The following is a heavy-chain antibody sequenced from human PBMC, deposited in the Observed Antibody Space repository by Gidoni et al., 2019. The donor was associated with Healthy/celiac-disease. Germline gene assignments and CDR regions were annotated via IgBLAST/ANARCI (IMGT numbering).Heavy chain of an antibody. Sequence: QLVPSGAEAKKRGSSEKVSCKATGGTFSSYAISWVRQAPGQVLEWMGRIIPILGIANYAQKFQGRVTITADKSTSTAYMELSSLRSEDTAVYYCARDRPAHWDYYYGMDVWGQGTTVTVSS. CDR2: IIPILGIA. J-gene: IGHJ6*02. D-gene: IGHD6-6*01. V-gene: IGHV1-69*09. CDR3: ARDRPAHWDYYYGMDV. CDR1: GGTFSSYA.